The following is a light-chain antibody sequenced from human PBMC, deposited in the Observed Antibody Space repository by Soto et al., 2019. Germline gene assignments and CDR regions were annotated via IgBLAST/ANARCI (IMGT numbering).Light chain of an antibody. V-gene: IGLV1-44*01. CDR1: SSNLGQNP. CDR3: AAWDDSLTSSCV. CDR2: SNS. J-gene: IGLJ3*02. Sequence: QSVLTQPPSASGTPGQRVTISSPGSSSNLGQNPVHWYQQLPGTAPKHLIYSNSYRPSGVPDRFSGSKSGTSASLAISGLQPEDEAAYYCAAWDDSLTSSCVFGGGTKLTVL.